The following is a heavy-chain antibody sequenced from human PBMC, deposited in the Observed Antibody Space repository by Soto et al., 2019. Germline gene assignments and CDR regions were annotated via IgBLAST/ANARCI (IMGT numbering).Heavy chain of an antibody. CDR2: ISYVGSNK. J-gene: IGHJ4*02. CDR3: ARDQTGITTTGGGRIDY. CDR1: GFTFSSHA. Sequence: QVQLVESGGGAVQPGRSLRLSCAASGFTFSSHAMHWVRQAPGKGLECVAIISYVGSNKNYGDSVRGRLTVSRDNSKNTIYLQMNSLRAEDTAVYYCARDQTGITTTGGGRIDYWGQGTLVTVSS. V-gene: IGHV3-30-3*01. D-gene: IGHD6-13*01.